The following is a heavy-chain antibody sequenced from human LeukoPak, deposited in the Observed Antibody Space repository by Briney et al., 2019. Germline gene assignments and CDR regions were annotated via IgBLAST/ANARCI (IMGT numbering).Heavy chain of an antibody. J-gene: IGHJ6*02. CDR3: TREKSQSRNYYYYGMDV. CDR2: ISYDGSNK. Sequence: GRSLRLSCAASGFTFSSYAMHWVRQAPGKGLEWVAVISYDGSNKYYADSVKGRFTISKDNSKNTLYLQMHSLRAEDTAVYYCTREKSQSRNYYYYGMDVWGQGTTVTVSS. V-gene: IGHV3-30*04. CDR1: GFTFSSYA.